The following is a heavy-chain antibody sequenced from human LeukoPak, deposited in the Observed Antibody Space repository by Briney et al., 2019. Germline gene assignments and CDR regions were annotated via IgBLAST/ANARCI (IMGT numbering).Heavy chain of an antibody. J-gene: IGHJ3*02. CDR3: AKDYYYDSSGYYYGDAFDI. CDR1: GFTISSYW. CDR2: ISSDGSTT. D-gene: IGHD3-22*01. Sequence: GGSLRLSCAASGFTISSYWMHWVRQAPGKGLVWVSRISSDGSTTTYADSVKGRFTISRDNSKNILYLQVNSLRAGDTAVYYCAKDYYYDSSGYYYGDAFDIWGQGTMVTVSS. V-gene: IGHV3-74*01.